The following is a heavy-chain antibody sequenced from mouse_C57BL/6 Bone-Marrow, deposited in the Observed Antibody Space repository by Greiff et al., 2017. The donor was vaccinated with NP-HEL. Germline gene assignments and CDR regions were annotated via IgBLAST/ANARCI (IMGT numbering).Heavy chain of an antibody. V-gene: IGHV1-85*01. D-gene: IGHD1-1*01. J-gene: IGHJ2*01. Sequence: VQLQQSGPELVKPWASVKLSCKASGYTFTSYDINWVKQRPGQGLEWIGWIYPRDGSTKYNEKFKGKATLTVDTSSSTAYMELHSLTSEDSAVYFCARDYYGSSLYYFDYWGQGTTLTVSS. CDR2: IYPRDGST. CDR1: GYTFTSYD. CDR3: ARDYYGSSLYYFDY.